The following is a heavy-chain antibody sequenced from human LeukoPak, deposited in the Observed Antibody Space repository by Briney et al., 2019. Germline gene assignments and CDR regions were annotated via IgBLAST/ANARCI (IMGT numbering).Heavy chain of an antibody. CDR3: ARGGYNWNHRPVQPHDY. CDR2: MNPNSGNT. D-gene: IGHD1-20*01. CDR1: GYTFTSYD. J-gene: IGHJ4*02. V-gene: IGHV1-8*03. Sequence: GASVKVSCKASGYTFTSYDINWVRQATGQGLEWMGWMNPNSGNTGYAQKFQGRVTITRNTSISTAYMELSSLRSEDTAVYYCARGGYNWNHRPVQPHDYWGQGTLVTVSS.